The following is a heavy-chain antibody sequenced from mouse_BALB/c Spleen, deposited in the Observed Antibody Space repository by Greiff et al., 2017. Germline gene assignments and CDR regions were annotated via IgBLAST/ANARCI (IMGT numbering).Heavy chain of an antibody. CDR3: ARVYYGSSYYCDY. V-gene: IGHV1-12*01. J-gene: IGHJ2*01. Sequence: LQESGAELVKPGASVKMSCKASGYTFTSYNMHWVKQTPGQGLEWIGAIYPGNGDTSYNQKFKGKATLTADKSSSTAYMQLSSLTSEDSAVYYCARVYYGSSYYCDYWGQGTTLTVSS. CDR1: GYTFTSYN. D-gene: IGHD1-1*01. CDR2: IYPGNGDT.